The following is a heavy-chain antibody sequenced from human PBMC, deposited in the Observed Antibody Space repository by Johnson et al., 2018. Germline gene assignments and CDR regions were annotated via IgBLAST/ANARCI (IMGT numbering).Heavy chain of an antibody. J-gene: IGHJ4*02. D-gene: IGHD3-22*01. Sequence: YSCSSHWIAWVRQMPGTGLEWMGIIYPGDSDTTYSPSFQGQVTLSAAKSIPTAYLQWSSLKASDTAISSCAREGSSGWSGYFEYWGQGTLVSVSS. CDR1: YSCSSHW. V-gene: IGHV5-51*01. CDR2: IYPGDSDT. CDR3: AREGSSGWSGYFEY.